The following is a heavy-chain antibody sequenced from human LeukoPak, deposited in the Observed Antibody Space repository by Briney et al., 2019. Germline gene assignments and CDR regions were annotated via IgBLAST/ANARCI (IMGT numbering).Heavy chain of an antibody. CDR1: GFTFSSYA. CDR2: ISSDSSTI. V-gene: IGHV3-48*01. Sequence: GGSLRLSCAASGFTFSSYAMNWVRQAPGKGLEWLSYISSDSSTIYDADSVKGRFTISRDNARNLLSLQMNSLRAEDTALYYCARDRGAVDYWGQGTLVTVSS. CDR3: ARDRGAVDY. D-gene: IGHD4/OR15-4a*01. J-gene: IGHJ4*02.